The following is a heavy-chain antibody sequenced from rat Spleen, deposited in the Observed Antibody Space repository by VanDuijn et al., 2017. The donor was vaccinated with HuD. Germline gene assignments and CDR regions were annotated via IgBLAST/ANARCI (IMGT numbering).Heavy chain of an antibody. Sequence: EVQLVESGGGLVQPGRSLKLSCVASGFTFNNYWMTWIRQAPGKGLEWVASITNTGGGTYYPDSVKGRFTISRDNAKSTLFLQLDGLRSEDTASYYCARQFYGYTDWGQGTLVTVSS. CDR2: ITNTGGGT. CDR3: ARQFYGYTD. J-gene: IGHJ3*01. V-gene: IGHV5-31*01. D-gene: IGHD1-9*01. CDR1: GFTFNNYW.